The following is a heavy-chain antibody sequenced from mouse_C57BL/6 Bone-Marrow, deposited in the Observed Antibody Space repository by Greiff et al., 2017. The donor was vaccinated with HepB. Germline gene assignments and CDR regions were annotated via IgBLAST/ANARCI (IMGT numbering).Heavy chain of an antibody. D-gene: IGHD2-4*01. CDR3: TTEDYDYFAY. J-gene: IGHJ3*01. CDR2: IDPENGDT. CDR1: GFNIKDDY. V-gene: IGHV14-4*01. Sequence: EVQRVESGAELVRPGASVKLSCTASGFNIKDDYMHWVKQRPEQGLEWIGWIDPENGDTEYASKFQGKATITADTSSNTAYLQLSSLTSEDTAVYYCTTEDYDYFAYWGQGTLVTVSA.